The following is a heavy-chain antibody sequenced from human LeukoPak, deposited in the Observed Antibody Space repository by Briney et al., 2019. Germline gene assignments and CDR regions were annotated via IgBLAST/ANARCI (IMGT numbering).Heavy chain of an antibody. V-gene: IGHV3-30*18. Sequence: GGSLRLSCAASGFTFRSYAMHWVRQAPGKGLKWVAVISYDAINKYYADSVKGRFTISRDNSKNTLYLQMNSLRAEDTAVYYCAKGYCSSTSCLKTDWGQGALVTVSS. D-gene: IGHD2-2*01. CDR3: AKGYCSSTSCLKTD. CDR1: GFTFRSYA. J-gene: IGHJ4*02. CDR2: ISYDAINK.